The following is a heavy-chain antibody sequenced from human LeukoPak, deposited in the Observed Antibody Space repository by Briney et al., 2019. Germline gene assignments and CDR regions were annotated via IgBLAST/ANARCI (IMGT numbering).Heavy chain of an antibody. J-gene: IGHJ5*02. D-gene: IGHD3-10*01. V-gene: IGHV3-30*18. CDR2: IANDGKTT. Sequence: GGSLRLSCAASGFTFSIYGTHWVRQAPGKGLEWVAVIANDGKTTYYADSVKGRFTISRDNSKNTLYLQMNSLRPEDTAVYYCTKEGLPSGSSWSAWFDPWGQGTLVTVSS. CDR3: TKEGLPSGSSWSAWFDP. CDR1: GFTFSIYG.